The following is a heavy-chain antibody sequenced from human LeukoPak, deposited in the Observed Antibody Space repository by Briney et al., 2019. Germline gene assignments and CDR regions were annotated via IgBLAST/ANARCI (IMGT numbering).Heavy chain of an antibody. V-gene: IGHV3-48*02. CDR3: ARGSGDYVYAAFDY. CDR2: ISSSSSTI. J-gene: IGHJ4*02. CDR1: GFTFSSYS. Sequence: PGGSLRLSRAASGFTFSSYSMNWVRQAPGKGLEWISYISSSSSTIYYADSVKGRFTISRDNAKNSLYLQMNSLRDEDTAVYYCARGSGDYVYAAFDYWGQGTLVTVSS. D-gene: IGHD4-17*01.